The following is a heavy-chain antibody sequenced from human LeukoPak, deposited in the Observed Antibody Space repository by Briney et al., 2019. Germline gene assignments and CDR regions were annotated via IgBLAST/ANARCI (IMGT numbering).Heavy chain of an antibody. CDR1: GFTFSNFW. D-gene: IGHD7-27*01. CDR2: IKEDGSTI. V-gene: IGHV3-7*01. CDR3: VRDPGWGAIDY. Sequence: PGGSLRLSYAASGFTFSNFWMSWVRQAPGKGLEWVADIKEDGSTILFVDSMRGRFTISRDNAKNSLYLQMNSLRVEDTGVYYCVRDPGWGAIDYWGRGILVTVTS. J-gene: IGHJ4*02.